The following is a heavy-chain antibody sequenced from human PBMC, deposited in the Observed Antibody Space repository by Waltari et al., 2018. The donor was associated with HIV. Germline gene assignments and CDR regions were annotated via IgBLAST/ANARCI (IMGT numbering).Heavy chain of an antibody. Sequence: QVQLVQSGAEVKKPGASVKVSCKASGYTFTVYYMHWVRQAPGQGLEWMGWINPNSGGTNYAQKFQGRVTMTRDMFISTTYMELSRLSSDDTAVYYCAREIGYSYGWGAFDIWGQGTMVTVSS. J-gene: IGHJ3*02. CDR2: INPNSGGT. V-gene: IGHV1-2*02. D-gene: IGHD5-18*01. CDR3: AREIGYSYGWGAFDI. CDR1: GYTFTVYY.